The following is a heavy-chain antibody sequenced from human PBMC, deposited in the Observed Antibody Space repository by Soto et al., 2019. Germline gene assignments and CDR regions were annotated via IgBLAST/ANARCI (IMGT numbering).Heavy chain of an antibody. J-gene: IGHJ6*02. Sequence: GASVKVSCKASGYTFTSYAISWVRQAPGQGLEWMGWISAYNGDTKYAQKFQGRVTMTTDTSTSTAYMELTSLRSDDTAVYYCARGFQRYSSGWDYYYYGMDVWGQGTTVTVSS. CDR1: GYTFTSYA. D-gene: IGHD6-19*01. CDR3: ARGFQRYSSGWDYYYYGMDV. V-gene: IGHV1-18*01. CDR2: ISAYNGDT.